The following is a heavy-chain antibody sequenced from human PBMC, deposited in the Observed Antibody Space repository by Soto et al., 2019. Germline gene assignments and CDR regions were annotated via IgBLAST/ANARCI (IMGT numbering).Heavy chain of an antibody. CDR2: ISAYNGNT. J-gene: IGHJ5*02. Sequence: QVQLVQSGAEVKKPGASVKVSCKASGYTFTSYGISWVRQAPGQGLEWMGWISAYNGNTNYAQKLQGRVTMTTDTSTGTAYRELRSLRSVDTAVYYCARDQTIYDFWRGYYGRPDWFDPWGQGTLVTVCS. V-gene: IGHV1-18*04. CDR1: GYTFTSYG. CDR3: ARDQTIYDFWRGYYGRPDWFDP. D-gene: IGHD3-3*01.